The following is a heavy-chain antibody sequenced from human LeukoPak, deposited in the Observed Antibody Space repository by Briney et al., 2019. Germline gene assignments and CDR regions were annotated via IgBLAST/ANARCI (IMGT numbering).Heavy chain of an antibody. CDR2: IYSGGST. D-gene: IGHD3-10*01. V-gene: IGHV3-53*01. CDR3: ARDRRWFGGYYFDY. Sequence: GGSLRLSCAASGFTVSSNYMNWVRQAPGKGLEWVSVIYSGGSTYYADSVKGRFTISRDNSKNALYLQMNSLRADDTAVYYCARDRRWFGGYYFDYWGQGTLVTVSS. J-gene: IGHJ4*02. CDR1: GFTVSSNY.